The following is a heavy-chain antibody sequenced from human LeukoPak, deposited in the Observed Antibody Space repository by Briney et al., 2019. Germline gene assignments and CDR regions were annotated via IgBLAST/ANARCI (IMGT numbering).Heavy chain of an antibody. CDR1: GFTFSSYA. V-gene: IGHV3-23*01. Sequence: GGSLRLSCAASGFTFSSYAMSWVRQAPGKGLEWVSAISGSGGSTYYADSVKGRFTISRDNSKNTLYLQMNSLRAEDTAVYYCARSMVRGVMPDYWGQGTLVTVSS. CDR2: ISGSGGST. J-gene: IGHJ4*02. CDR3: ARSMVRGVMPDY. D-gene: IGHD3-10*01.